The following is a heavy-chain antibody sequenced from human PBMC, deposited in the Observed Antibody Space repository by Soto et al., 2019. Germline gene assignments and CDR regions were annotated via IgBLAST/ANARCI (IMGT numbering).Heavy chain of an antibody. CDR2: TYYRSRWYS. V-gene: IGHV6-1*01. CDR1: GDTVSSNSVA. Sequence: PSQTLSLTCVGSGDTVSSNSVAWNWARQSPSRGLEWLGRTYYRSRWYSDYAVSVRSRIDINADTSKNQVSLQLNSVTPEDTAVYYCAGSEEDSDCYYYGMDVWGQGTTVGVSS. D-gene: IGHD2-15*01. CDR3: AGSEEDSDCYYYGMDV. J-gene: IGHJ6*02.